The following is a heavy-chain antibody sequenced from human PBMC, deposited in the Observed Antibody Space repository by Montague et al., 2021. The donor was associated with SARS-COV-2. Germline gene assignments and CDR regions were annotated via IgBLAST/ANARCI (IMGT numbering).Heavy chain of an antibody. CDR3: ASPYRSGWGVGVYYFDY. CDR1: GFTFSSYW. CDR2: IKQDGSGK. V-gene: IGHV3-7*01. J-gene: IGHJ4*02. D-gene: IGHD6-19*01. Sequence: SLRLSCAASGFTFSSYWMSWVRQAPGKGLEWVANIKQDGSGKYYVDSVKGRFTISRDNAKNPLYLQMNSLRAEDTAVYYCASPYRSGWGVGVYYFDYWGQGTLVTVSS.